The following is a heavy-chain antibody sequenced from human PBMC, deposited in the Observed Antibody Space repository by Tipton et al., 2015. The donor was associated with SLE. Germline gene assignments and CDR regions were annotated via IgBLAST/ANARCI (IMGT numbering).Heavy chain of an antibody. CDR2: INHSGST. CDR3: ARGEWGGHYFDY. D-gene: IGHD1-26*01. J-gene: IGHJ4*02. Sequence: LRLSCAVYGGSFSGYYWSWIRQPPGKGLEWIGEINHSGSTNYNPSLKSRVTISVDTSKNQFSLKLSSVTAADTAVYYCARGEWGGHYFDYWGQGTLVTVSS. V-gene: IGHV4-34*01. CDR1: GGSFSGYY.